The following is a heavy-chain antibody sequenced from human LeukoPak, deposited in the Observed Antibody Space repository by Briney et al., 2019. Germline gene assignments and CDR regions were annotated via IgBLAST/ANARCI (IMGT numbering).Heavy chain of an antibody. CDR1: GFSFSSYG. V-gene: IGHV3-30*02. Sequence: HPGGSLRLSCAASGFSFSSYGMHWVRQAPGKGLEWVAFIRYDKNNDYYADSVRGRFTISRDNAKNSLYLQMNSLRAEDTAVYYCARDSRITMVRGVISPTFDPWGQGTLVTVSS. J-gene: IGHJ5*02. D-gene: IGHD3-10*01. CDR3: ARDSRITMVRGVISPTFDP. CDR2: IRYDKNND.